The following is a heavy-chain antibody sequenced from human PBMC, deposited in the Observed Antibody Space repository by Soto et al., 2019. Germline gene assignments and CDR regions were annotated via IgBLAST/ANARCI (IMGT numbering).Heavy chain of an antibody. Sequence: ASVKVSCKASGYTFTSYDINWVRQATGQGLEWMGWMNPNSGNTGYAQKFQGRVTMTRNTSISTAYMELSSLRSEDTAVYYCARSPPVRGVKVGFDPWGQGTLVTVSS. CDR3: ARSPPVRGVKVGFDP. CDR2: MNPNSGNT. CDR1: GYTFTSYD. V-gene: IGHV1-8*01. D-gene: IGHD3-10*01. J-gene: IGHJ5*02.